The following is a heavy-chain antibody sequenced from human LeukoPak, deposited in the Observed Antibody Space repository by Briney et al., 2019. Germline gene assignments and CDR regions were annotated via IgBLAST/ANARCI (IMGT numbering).Heavy chain of an antibody. V-gene: IGHV4-39*01. CDR3: ASSGWQNWFDP. J-gene: IGHJ5*02. Sequence: PSETLSLTCTVSGGSISSSSCYWGWLRQPPGKGLEWIGSIYYSGSTYYNPSLKSRVTISVDTSKNQFSLKLSSVTAADTAVYYCASSGWQNWFDPWGQGTLVTVSS. CDR1: GGSISSSSCY. CDR2: IYYSGST. D-gene: IGHD6-19*01.